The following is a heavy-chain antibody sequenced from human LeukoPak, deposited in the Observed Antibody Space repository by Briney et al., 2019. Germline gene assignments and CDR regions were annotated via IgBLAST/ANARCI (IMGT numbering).Heavy chain of an antibody. CDR2: ISYDGSNK. Sequence: PGGSLRLSCAASGFTFSSYAMHWVRQAPGKGLEWVVVISYDGSNKYYADSVKGRFTISRDNSKNTLYLQMNSLRAEDTAVYYCARDYYYDSSGYHYYFDYWGQGTLVTVSS. CDR3: ARDYYYDSSGYHYYFDY. V-gene: IGHV3-30*04. CDR1: GFTFSSYA. D-gene: IGHD3-22*01. J-gene: IGHJ4*02.